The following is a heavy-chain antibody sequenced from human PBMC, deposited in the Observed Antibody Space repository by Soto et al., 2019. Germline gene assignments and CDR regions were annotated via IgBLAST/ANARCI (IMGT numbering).Heavy chain of an antibody. CDR3: ARGGYIDY. CDR2: ISSNGGST. CDR1: GFTFSNYA. Sequence: EVQLVESGGGLVQPGGSLRLSFATSGFTFSNYAMHWVRLAPGTGLEYVSAISSNGGSTYYANSVKGRFMISRDNSKNTLYLQLGSLRAEDMAVYYCARGGYIDYWGQGTLVTVSS. J-gene: IGHJ4*02. V-gene: IGHV3-64*01.